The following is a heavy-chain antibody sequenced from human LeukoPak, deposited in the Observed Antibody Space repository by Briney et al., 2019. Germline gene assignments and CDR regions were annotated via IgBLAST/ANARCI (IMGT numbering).Heavy chain of an antibody. CDR3: AKESYYYDGSFIDT. CDR1: GFTFRSYA. CDR2: ISGAGDST. D-gene: IGHD3-22*01. J-gene: IGHJ5*02. Sequence: GGSLRLSCAASGFTFRSYALSWVRQAPGKGLEWLCGISGAGDSTYYADSVKGRFTISRDNSRDTLYLQMNSLRAEDTAVYFCAKESYYYDGSFIDTWGQGTLVTVSS. V-gene: IGHV3-23*01.